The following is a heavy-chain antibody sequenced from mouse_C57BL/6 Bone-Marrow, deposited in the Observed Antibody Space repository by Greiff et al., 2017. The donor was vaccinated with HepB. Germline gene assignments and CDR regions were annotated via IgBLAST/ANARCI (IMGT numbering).Heavy chain of an antibody. CDR1: GYTFTSYG. CDR3: AYSSYYAMDY. D-gene: IGHD2-12*01. CDR2: IYPRSGNT. Sequence: VKLVESGAELARPGASVKLSCKASGYTFTSYGISWVKQRTGQGLEWIGEIYPRSGNTYYNEKFKGKATLTADKSSSTAYMELRSLTSEDSAVYFCAYSSYYAMDYWGQGTSVTVSS. V-gene: IGHV1-81*01. J-gene: IGHJ4*01.